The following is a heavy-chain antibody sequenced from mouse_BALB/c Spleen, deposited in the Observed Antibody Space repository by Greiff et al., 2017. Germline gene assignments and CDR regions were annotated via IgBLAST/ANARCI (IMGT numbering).Heavy chain of an antibody. J-gene: IGHJ2*01. D-gene: IGHD1-1*01. CDR1: GYTFTSYW. Sequence: LQESGAELAKPGASVKMSCKASGYTFTSYWMHWVKQRPGQGLEWIGYINPSTGYTEYNQKFKDKATLTADKSSSTAYMQLSSLTSEDSAVYYCASGKDFDYWGQGTTLTVSS. CDR3: ASGKDFDY. V-gene: IGHV1-7*01. CDR2: INPSTGYT.